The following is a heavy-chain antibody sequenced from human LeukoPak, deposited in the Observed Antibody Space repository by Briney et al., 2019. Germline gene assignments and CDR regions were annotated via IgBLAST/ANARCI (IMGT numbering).Heavy chain of an antibody. J-gene: IGHJ5*02. CDR1: GYTFTGYY. CDR2: INPNSGGT. Sequence: ASVKVSCKASGYTFTGYYMHWVRQAPGQGLEWMGWINPNSGGTNYAQKFQGRVTMTRDTSISTAYMELSRLRSDDTAVCYCARVRIAARPPYNWFDPWGQGTLVTVSS. CDR3: ARVRIAARPPYNWFDP. V-gene: IGHV1-2*02. D-gene: IGHD6-6*01.